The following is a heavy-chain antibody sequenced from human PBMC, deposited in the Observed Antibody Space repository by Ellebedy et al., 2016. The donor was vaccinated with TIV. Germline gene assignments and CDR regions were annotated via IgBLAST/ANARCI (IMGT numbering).Heavy chain of an antibody. V-gene: IGHV3-33*01. Sequence: GGSLRLSCAASGFTFSSYGMHWVRQAPGKGLEWVAVIWFDGSNKYYADSVKGRFTISRDNSKNTLYLQMTSLRVDDTAVYYCARKSRNWFDPWGQGTLVTVSS. CDR3: ARKSRNWFDP. D-gene: IGHD6-13*01. CDR2: IWFDGSNK. CDR1: GFTFSSYG. J-gene: IGHJ5*02.